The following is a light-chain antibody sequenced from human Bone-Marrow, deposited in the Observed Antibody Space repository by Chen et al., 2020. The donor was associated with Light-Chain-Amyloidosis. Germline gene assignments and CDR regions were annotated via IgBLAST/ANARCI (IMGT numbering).Light chain of an antibody. Sequence: SYELTQPPSVSVSPGQTARITCSGEDLPTKYAYWYQQKPGQAPVLVIHRDTERPSGISERFSGSSSGTTATLTISGVQAEDEADYHCQSADSSVTYEVIFGGGTKLTV. CDR1: DLPTKY. CDR2: RDT. CDR3: QSADSSVTYEVI. V-gene: IGLV3-25*03. J-gene: IGLJ2*01.